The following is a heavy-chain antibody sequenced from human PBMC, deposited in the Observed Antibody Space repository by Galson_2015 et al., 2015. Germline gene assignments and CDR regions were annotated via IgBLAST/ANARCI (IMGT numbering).Heavy chain of an antibody. CDR3: ARAQSQLPAAMDY. J-gene: IGHJ4*02. D-gene: IGHD2-2*01. CDR2: ISSSSSYT. Sequence: SLRLSCAASGFTFSDYYMSWIRQAPGKGLEWVSYISSSSSYTNYADSVKGRFTISRDNAKNSLYLQMNSLRAEDTAVYYCARAQSQLPAAMDYWGQGTLVTVSS. CDR1: GFTFSDYY. V-gene: IGHV3-11*05.